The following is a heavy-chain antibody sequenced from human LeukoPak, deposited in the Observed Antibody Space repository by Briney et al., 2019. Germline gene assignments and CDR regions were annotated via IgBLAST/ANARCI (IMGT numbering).Heavy chain of an antibody. J-gene: IGHJ4*02. CDR1: GFSFSNYW. D-gene: IGHD2-15*01. CDR2: IKQDGSEK. CDR3: ARPPFYCSGGTCYRYYFDY. V-gene: IGHV3-7*03. Sequence: PGGSLRLSCAASGFSFSNYWMSWVRQAPGKGLEWVANIKQDGSEKYHVDSVKGRFTISRDNAEKSLYLQMSSLRAEDTAVYYCARPPFYCSGGTCYRYYFDYWGQGTLVTVSS.